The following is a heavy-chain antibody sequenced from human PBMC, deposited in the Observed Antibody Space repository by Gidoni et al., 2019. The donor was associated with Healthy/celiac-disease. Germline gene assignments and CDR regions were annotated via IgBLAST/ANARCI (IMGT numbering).Heavy chain of an antibody. CDR1: GYTFTSYA. D-gene: IGHD1-1*01. J-gene: IGHJ4*02. CDR3: ARDLSLDGDY. CDR2: INAGNGNT. V-gene: IGHV1-3*01. Sequence: QVQLVQSGAEVKKPGPSVKVSCKASGYTFTSYAMHWVRQAPGQRLEWMGWINAGNGNTKYSQKCQGRVTITRDTSASTAYMELSSLRSEDTAVYYCARDLSLDGDYWGQGTLVTVSS.